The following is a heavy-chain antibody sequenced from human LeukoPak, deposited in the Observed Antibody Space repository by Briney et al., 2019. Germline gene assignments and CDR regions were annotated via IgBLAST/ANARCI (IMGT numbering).Heavy chain of an antibody. D-gene: IGHD5-18*01. V-gene: IGHV1-69*04. CDR3: ATFSGNSSRPLYYYGMDV. CDR2: IIPILGIA. Sequence: ASVKVSCKASGGTFSSYAISWVRQAPGRGLEWMGRIIPILGIANYAQKFQGRVTITADKSTSTAHMELSSLRSEDTAVYYCATFSGNSSRPLYYYGMDVWGQGTTVTVSS. J-gene: IGHJ6*02. CDR1: GGTFSSYA.